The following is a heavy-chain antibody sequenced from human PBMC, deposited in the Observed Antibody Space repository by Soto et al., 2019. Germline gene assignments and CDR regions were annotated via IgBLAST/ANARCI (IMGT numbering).Heavy chain of an antibody. CDR2: ISYDGSNK. D-gene: IGHD3-10*01. Sequence: GGSLRLSCAASGFTFSSYAMHWVRQAPGKGLEWVAVISYDGSNKYYADSVKGRFTISRDNSKNTLYLQMNSLRAEDTAVYYCARGNPASGFDYWGQGTLVTVSS. CDR1: GFTFSSYA. CDR3: ARGNPASGFDY. V-gene: IGHV3-30-3*01. J-gene: IGHJ4*02.